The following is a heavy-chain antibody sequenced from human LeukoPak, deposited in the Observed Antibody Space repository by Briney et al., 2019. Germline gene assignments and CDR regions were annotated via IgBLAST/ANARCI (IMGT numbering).Heavy chain of an antibody. CDR2: IYANGNT. CDR3: ARDGGDSYGLPFDY. D-gene: IGHD5-18*01. J-gene: IGHJ4*02. Sequence: SGTLSLTCTVSGGSLSNYYWSWIRQPAGKGLEWVGRIYANGNTNYNPSLESRMTMSVDTTKKQFSLNLRSVTAADTAIYYCARDGGDSYGLPFDYWGQGTLVTVSS. CDR1: GGSLSNYY. V-gene: IGHV4-4*07.